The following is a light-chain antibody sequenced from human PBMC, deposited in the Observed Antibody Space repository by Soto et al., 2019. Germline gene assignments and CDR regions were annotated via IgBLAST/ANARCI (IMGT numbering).Light chain of an antibody. J-gene: IGLJ1*01. CDR1: SSDVGGYKF. CDR3: SSYTSGSHYV. V-gene: IGLV2-14*01. CDR2: DVS. Sequence: QSALTQPASVSGSPGQSITISCTGTSSDVGGYKFVSWYQQHPGKAPKFIIYDVSIRPSEVSNRFSGSKSGNTASLTISGLQAEDEADYYCSSYTSGSHYVFGTGTKLTVL.